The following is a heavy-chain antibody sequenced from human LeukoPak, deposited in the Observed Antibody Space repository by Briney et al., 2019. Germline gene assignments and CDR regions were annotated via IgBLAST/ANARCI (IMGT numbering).Heavy chain of an antibody. Sequence: GGSLTLSCAASGCIFSDNSMSWIRQAPGKGLEWVSYMNTAGTTKYYADPLRGRFTTSWDNGTNSLYLQMNSLRGEDTAAYYCVTTSPWDYWGQGTLVTVSS. CDR3: VTTSPWDY. V-gene: IGHV3-11*01. J-gene: IGHJ4*02. CDR2: MNTAGTTK. CDR1: GCIFSDNS. D-gene: IGHD1-26*01.